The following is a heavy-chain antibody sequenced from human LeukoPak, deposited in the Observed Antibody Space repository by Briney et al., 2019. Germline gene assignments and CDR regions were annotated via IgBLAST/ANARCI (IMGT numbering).Heavy chain of an antibody. D-gene: IGHD5-12*01. V-gene: IGHV6-1*01. J-gene: IGHJ4*02. CDR2: TYYRSKWYN. Sequence: SQTLSLTCAISGDSVSSNSAAWNWIRQSPSRGLESLGRTYYRSKWYNDYAVSVKSRITINPDTSKNQFSLQLNSVTPEDTAVYYCARDNGVFGSGYDFGFDYWGQGTLVTVSS. CDR1: GDSVSSNSAA. CDR3: ARDNGVFGSGYDFGFDY.